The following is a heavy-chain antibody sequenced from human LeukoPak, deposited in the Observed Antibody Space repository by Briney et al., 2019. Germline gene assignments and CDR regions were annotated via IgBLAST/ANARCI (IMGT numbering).Heavy chain of an antibody. CDR3: ARAKGGYPPAGFDY. Sequence: AASVKVSCKASGYTFTSYGISWVRQAPGQGLEWMGWISAYNGNTNYAQNLQGRVTMTTDTSTSTAYMELSSLRSEDMAVYYCARAKGGYPPAGFDYWGQGTLVTVSS. CDR1: GYTFTSYG. D-gene: IGHD6-13*01. CDR2: ISAYNGNT. J-gene: IGHJ4*02. V-gene: IGHV1-18*03.